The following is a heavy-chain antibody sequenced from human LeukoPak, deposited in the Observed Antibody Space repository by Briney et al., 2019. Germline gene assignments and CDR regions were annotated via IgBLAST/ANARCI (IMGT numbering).Heavy chain of an antibody. CDR2: ISAYNGNT. CDR3: ARDVYSSRFDY. Sequence: GASVKVSCKASGYTFTSYGISWVRQAPGQGLEWMGWISAYNGNTNYAQKLQGRVTMTTDTSTSTAHMELRSLRSDDTAVYYCARDVYSSRFDYWGQGTLVTVSS. CDR1: GYTFTSYG. J-gene: IGHJ4*02. D-gene: IGHD6-13*01. V-gene: IGHV1-18*01.